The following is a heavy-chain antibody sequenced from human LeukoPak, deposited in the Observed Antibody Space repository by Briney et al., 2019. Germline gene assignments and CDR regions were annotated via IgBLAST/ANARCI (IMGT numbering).Heavy chain of an antibody. V-gene: IGHV3-23*01. Sequence: GGSLRLSCAASGFTFSTYGMSWVRQAPGKGLEWVSSISPSGDDTYYADSVKGRFTVSRDNAKNTLYLQMNSLSAEDTAAYYCGPRMTGVFYDYWGQGTLVTVSS. CDR1: GFTFSTYG. J-gene: IGHJ4*02. CDR3: GPRMTGVFYDY. CDR2: ISPSGDDT. D-gene: IGHD3-9*01.